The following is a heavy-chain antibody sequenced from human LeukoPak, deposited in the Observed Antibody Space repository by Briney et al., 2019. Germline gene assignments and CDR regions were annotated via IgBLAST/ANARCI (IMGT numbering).Heavy chain of an antibody. CDR3: AKEGYDSSGYPTHDAFDI. CDR1: GFTFSSYG. Sequence: GGSLRLSCAASGFTFSSYGMHWVRQAPGKGLEWVAFIRYDGSNKYYADSVKGRFTISRDNSKNTLYLQMNSLRAKDTAVYYCAKEGYDSSGYPTHDAFDIWGQGTMVTVSS. CDR2: IRYDGSNK. V-gene: IGHV3-30*02. J-gene: IGHJ3*02. D-gene: IGHD3-22*01.